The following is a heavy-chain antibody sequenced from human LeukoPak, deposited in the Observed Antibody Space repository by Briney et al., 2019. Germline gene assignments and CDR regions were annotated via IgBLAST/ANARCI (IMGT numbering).Heavy chain of an antibody. Sequence: SETLSLTCTVSGGSISSYYWSWIRQPPGKGLEWIGYIYYSGSTNYNPSLKSRVTISVDTSKNQFSLKLSSVTAADTAVYYCARGYGSGSYYNNWFDPWGQGTLVTVSS. V-gene: IGHV4-59*01. CDR2: IYYSGST. D-gene: IGHD3-10*01. J-gene: IGHJ5*02. CDR3: ARGYGSGSYYNNWFDP. CDR1: GGSISSYY.